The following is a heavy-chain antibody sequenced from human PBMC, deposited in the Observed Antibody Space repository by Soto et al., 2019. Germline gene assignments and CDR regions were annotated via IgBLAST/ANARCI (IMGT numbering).Heavy chain of an antibody. CDR2: ISSSSSYI. V-gene: IGHV3-21*01. J-gene: IGHJ5*02. CDR3: ARDRRAAAPPNWFDP. CDR1: GFTFSSYS. Sequence: GGSLRLSCAASGFTFSSYSMNWVRQAPGKGLEWVSSISSSSSYIYYADSVKGRFTISRDNAKNSLYLQMNSLRAEDTAVYYCARDRRAAAPPNWFDPWGQGTLVTVSS. D-gene: IGHD6-13*01.